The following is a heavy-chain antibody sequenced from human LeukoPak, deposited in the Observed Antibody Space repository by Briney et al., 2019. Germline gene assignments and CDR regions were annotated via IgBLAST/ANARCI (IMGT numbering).Heavy chain of an antibody. J-gene: IGHJ4*02. CDR1: SGSISSSSYY. D-gene: IGHD6-13*01. CDR3: ARESYSSNWGSDY. CDR2: IYYSGST. Sequence: SETLSLTCTVSSGSISSSSYYWGWIRQPPGKGLEWIGSIYYSGSTYYNPSLKSQVSTSVDTSKNQFSLKLISLTAADTAVYYCARESYSSNWGSDYWGQGILVTVSS. V-gene: IGHV4-39*01.